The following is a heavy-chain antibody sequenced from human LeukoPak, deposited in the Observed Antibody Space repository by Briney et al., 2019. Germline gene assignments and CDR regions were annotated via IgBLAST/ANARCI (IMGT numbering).Heavy chain of an antibody. D-gene: IGHD1-26*01. CDR3: AKSLGGYRQATGY. V-gene: IGHV3-30-3*02. CDR1: GFTFSSYA. Sequence: AGGSLRLSCAASGFTFSSYAMHWVRQAPGKGLEWVAVISYDGSNKYYADSVKGRFTISRDNSKNTLYLQMNSLRAEDTAVYYCAKSLGGYRQATGYWGQGTLVTVSS. J-gene: IGHJ4*02. CDR2: ISYDGSNK.